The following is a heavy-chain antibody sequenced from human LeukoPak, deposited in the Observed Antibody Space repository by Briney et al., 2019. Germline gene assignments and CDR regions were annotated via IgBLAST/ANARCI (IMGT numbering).Heavy chain of an antibody. CDR2: ISNSSGSA. CDR3: AKGLRLGELSSGFDY. J-gene: IGHJ4*02. V-gene: IGHV3-23*01. CDR1: GFTFSNYA. D-gene: IGHD3-16*02. Sequence: GGSLRLSCGASGFTFSNYAMNWVRQAPGKGLEWVSGISNSSGSAYYADSVKGRFTISRDNSRNTLYLQMNSLRAEDTAVYYCAKGLRLGELSSGFDYWGQGTLVTVSS.